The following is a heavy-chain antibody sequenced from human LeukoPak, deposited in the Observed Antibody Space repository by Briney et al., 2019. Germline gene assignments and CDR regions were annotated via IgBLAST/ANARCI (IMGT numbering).Heavy chain of an antibody. V-gene: IGHV4-61*01. CDR3: ARGTNRGSGSYYYYGMDV. J-gene: IGHJ6*04. Sequence: PSETLSLTCTASGGSVSSGSYYWSWIRQPPGKGLEWIGYIYYSGSTNYNPSLKSRVTISVDTSKNQFSLKLSSVTAADTAVYYCARGTNRGSGSYYYYGMDVWGKGTTVTVSS. D-gene: IGHD3-10*01. CDR1: GGSVSSGSYY. CDR2: IYYSGST.